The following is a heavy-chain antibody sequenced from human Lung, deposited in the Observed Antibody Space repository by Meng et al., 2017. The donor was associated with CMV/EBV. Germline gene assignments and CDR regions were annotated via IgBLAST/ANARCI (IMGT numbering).Heavy chain of an antibody. V-gene: IGHV4-61*03. CDR3: AKMTAALRYGMDV. CDR1: GGSVSSISYY. J-gene: IGHJ6*02. D-gene: IGHD2-2*01. CDR2: ISYGGST. Sequence: SVTLSLXCTVSGGSVSSISYYLRWTRQPPGKGLEWIGYISYGGSTIYNPYLKSRVTISENTSKTHFSLKLRSVTAADTAVYYSAKMTAALRYGMDVGGLGTXVTVSS.